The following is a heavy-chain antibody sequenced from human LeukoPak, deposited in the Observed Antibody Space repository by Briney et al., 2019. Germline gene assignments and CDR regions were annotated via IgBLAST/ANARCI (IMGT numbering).Heavy chain of an antibody. CDR1: GNSINSSSYY. CDR2: INYYGKT. J-gene: IGHJ4*02. Sequence: SVTLSLTCTVSGNSINSSSYYRDWLRQRPGKGLWWNGSINYYGKTYYNPSVKTRVTITLDTSENMVSLMVTSVTAADTAVYYVGSSAGFVHFDLWGQGTVVTVPS. CDR3: GSSAGFVHFDL. V-gene: IGHV4-39*07. D-gene: IGHD1-1*01.